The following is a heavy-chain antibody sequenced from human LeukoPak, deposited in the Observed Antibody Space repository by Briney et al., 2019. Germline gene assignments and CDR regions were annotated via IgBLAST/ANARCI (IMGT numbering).Heavy chain of an antibody. CDR1: GGSISSNY. Sequence: PSETLSLTCTVSGGSISSNYWSWIRQPPGKGLEWIGYIFYTGSTNYNPSLKSRVTISVDTSKNQFSLRLSSVTAADTAVYYCARAGIMATTPFGHWGQGTLVSVSS. CDR3: ARAGIMATTPFGH. D-gene: IGHD5-24*01. CDR2: IFYTGST. V-gene: IGHV4-59*01. J-gene: IGHJ4*02.